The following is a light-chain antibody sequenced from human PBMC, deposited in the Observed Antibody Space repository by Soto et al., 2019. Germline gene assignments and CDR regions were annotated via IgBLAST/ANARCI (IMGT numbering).Light chain of an antibody. V-gene: IGLV9-49*01. Sequence: QSVLTQPPSASASLGASVTLTCTLSSGYSNYKVDWYQQRPGKGPRFVMRVGTGGIVGSKGDGIPDRFSVLGSGLNRYLTIKNIQEEDESDYHCGADHGSGSNCFWVFGGGTKLTVL. CDR1: SGYSNYK. J-gene: IGLJ3*02. CDR2: VGTGGIVG. CDR3: GADHGSGSNCFWV.